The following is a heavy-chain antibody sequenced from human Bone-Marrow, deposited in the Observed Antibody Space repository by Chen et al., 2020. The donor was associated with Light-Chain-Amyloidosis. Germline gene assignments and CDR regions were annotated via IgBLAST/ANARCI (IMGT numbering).Heavy chain of an antibody. V-gene: IGHV4-34*01. J-gene: IGHJ4*02. CDR1: GGSFSGYY. D-gene: IGHD1-26*01. CDR3: ARGRGGGWGSYYD. CDR2: INHSGST. Sequence: QVQLQQWGAGLLKPSETLSLTCDVYGGSFSGYYWSWIRQPPGKGLEWIGEINHSGSTNYNPSLKSRLTISVDTSKKQLSLKLSSVTAADTAVYYCARGRGGGWGSYYDWGQGTLVTVSS.